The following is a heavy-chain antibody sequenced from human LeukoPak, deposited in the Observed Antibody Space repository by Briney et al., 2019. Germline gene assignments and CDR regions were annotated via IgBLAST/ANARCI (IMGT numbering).Heavy chain of an antibody. V-gene: IGHV3-7*01. CDR2: IKQDGSEK. D-gene: IGHD5/OR15-5a*01. CDR3: ARTGLKTDDAFDI. Sequence: GGSLRLSCAASGFTFSSYWMSWVRQAPGKGLEWVANIKQDGSEKYYVDSVKGRFTISRDNAKNSLYLQMNSLRAEDTAVYYCARTGLKTDDAFDIWGQGTMVTVSS. J-gene: IGHJ3*02. CDR1: GFTFSSYW.